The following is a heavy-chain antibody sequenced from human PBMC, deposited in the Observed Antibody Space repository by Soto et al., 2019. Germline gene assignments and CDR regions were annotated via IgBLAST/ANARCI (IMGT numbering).Heavy chain of an antibody. Sequence: ASVKVSCKASGYTFASYAMHWVRQAPGQRLEWMGWINAGNGNTKYSQKFQGRVTMTRDTSASTAYMELSSLRSDDTAVYYCARNVVVAATEVYYYYMDVWGKGTTVTVSS. CDR1: GYTFASYA. CDR3: ARNVVVAATEVYYYYMDV. D-gene: IGHD2-15*01. CDR2: INAGNGNT. V-gene: IGHV1-3*01. J-gene: IGHJ6*03.